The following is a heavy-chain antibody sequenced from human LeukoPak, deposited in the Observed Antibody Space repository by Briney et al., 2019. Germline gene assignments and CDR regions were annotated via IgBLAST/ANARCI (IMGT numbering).Heavy chain of an antibody. CDR1: GFTFSSYS. Sequence: GGSLRLSCAASGFTFSSYSMNWVRQAPGKGLEWVSSISSSSSYIYYADPVKGRFTISRDNAKNSLYLQMNSLRAEDTAVYYCARVGASSIAAAGLFDYWGQGTLVTVSS. V-gene: IGHV3-21*01. CDR2: ISSSSSYI. J-gene: IGHJ4*02. CDR3: ARVGASSIAAAGLFDY. D-gene: IGHD6-13*01.